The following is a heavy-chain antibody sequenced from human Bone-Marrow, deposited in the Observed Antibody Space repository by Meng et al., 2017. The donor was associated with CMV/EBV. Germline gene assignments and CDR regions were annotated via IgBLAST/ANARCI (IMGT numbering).Heavy chain of an antibody. D-gene: IGHD6-19*01. CDR1: GGSISSYY. Sequence: SETLSLTCTVSGGSISSYYWSWIRQPPGKALEWIGYIYYSGTTNYNPSIKSRVTISVDTSKNHFSLKLSSVNAADTAVYYCARERAVAGTYYYYGMDVWGQGTTFTVSS. V-gene: IGHV4-59*01. J-gene: IGHJ6*02. CDR2: IYYSGTT. CDR3: ARERAVAGTYYYYGMDV.